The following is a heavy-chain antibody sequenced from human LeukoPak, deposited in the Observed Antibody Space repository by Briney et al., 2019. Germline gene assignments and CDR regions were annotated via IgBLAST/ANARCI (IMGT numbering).Heavy chain of an antibody. CDR1: GFIFSSYG. J-gene: IGHJ4*02. CDR2: IRYDGSNK. V-gene: IGHV3-30*02. CDR3: ARGIFGVVIMAPGALDY. D-gene: IGHD3-3*01. Sequence: GGSLRLSCAASGFIFSSYGMHWVRQAPGKGLEWVAFIRYDGSNKYYADSVKGRFTISRDNSKNTLYLQMNSLRAEDTAVYYCARGIFGVVIMAPGALDYWGQGTLVTVSS.